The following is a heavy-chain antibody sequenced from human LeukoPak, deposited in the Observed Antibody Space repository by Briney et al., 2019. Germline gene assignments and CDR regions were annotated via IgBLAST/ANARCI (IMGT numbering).Heavy chain of an antibody. V-gene: IGHV7-4-1*02. Sequence: RASVTVSCKASGYTFTSYAMNWVRQAPGQGLEGMGWINTNTGNPTYAQGFTGRFVFSLDTSVSTAYLQISSLKAEDTAVYYCARDLTVYYDFWSGPGLLDYWGQGTLVTVSS. CDR3: ARDLTVYYDFWSGPGLLDY. CDR2: INTNTGNP. CDR1: GYTFTSYA. J-gene: IGHJ4*02. D-gene: IGHD3-3*01.